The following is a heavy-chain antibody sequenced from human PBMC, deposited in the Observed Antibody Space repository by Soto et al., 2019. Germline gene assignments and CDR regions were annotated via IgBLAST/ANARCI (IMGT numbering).Heavy chain of an antibody. V-gene: IGHV1-8*01. D-gene: IGHD2-15*01. CDR2: MNPNSGNT. CDR3: ARGHDLFCSGGSCYPY. Sequence: ASVKVSCKASGYTFTSYDINWVRQATGQGLEWMGWMNPNSGNTGYAQKFQGRVTMTRNTSISTAYMELSSLRSEDTAVYYCARGHDLFCSGGSCYPYWGQGTLVTVSS. J-gene: IGHJ4*02. CDR1: GYTFTSYD.